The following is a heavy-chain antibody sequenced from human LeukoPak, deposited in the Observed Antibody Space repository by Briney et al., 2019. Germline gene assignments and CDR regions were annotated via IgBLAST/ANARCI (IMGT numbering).Heavy chain of an antibody. CDR2: IRGNGGGT. J-gene: IGHJ4*02. CDR3: ARVGQYYDFWSGFDF. Sequence: GGSLVLPLPASGFTFIAYAMIWGRRAPGKGLGGVSIIRGNGGGTYYAVSVKGRFNIFRENSENTLYLQMNSLRVDDTAVYYCARVGQYYDFWSGFDFWGQGALVIVSS. CDR1: GFTFIAYA. V-gene: IGHV3-23*01. D-gene: IGHD3-3*01.